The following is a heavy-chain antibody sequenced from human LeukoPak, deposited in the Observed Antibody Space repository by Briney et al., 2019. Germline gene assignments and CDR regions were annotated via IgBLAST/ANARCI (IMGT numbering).Heavy chain of an antibody. CDR1: GATVNEYY. D-gene: IGHD6-19*01. CDR2: IYNGGRT. J-gene: IGHJ4*02. Sequence: PSGTRSLICTAYGATVNEYYWSWIRQPPGRGLEWIAHIYNGGRTIFNPSLKTRVSISIDTSENQLSLKLTSMTAADTAVYYCAQTTGWPGFDYWGQGILVTVSS. V-gene: IGHV4-4*08. CDR3: AQTTGWPGFDY.